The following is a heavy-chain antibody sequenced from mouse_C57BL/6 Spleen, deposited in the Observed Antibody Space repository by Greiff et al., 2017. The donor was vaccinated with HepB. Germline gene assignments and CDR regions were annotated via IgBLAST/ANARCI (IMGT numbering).Heavy chain of an antibody. CDR1: GYTFTDYY. CDR3: ARDLFD. D-gene: IGHD6-1*01. Sequence: VQLQQSGPELVKPGASVKISCKASGYTFTDYYMNWVKQSHGKSLEWIGDINPNNGGTSYNQKFKGKATLTVDKSSSTAYMELRSLTSEDSAVYYCARDLFDWGQGTTLTVSS. V-gene: IGHV1-26*01. J-gene: IGHJ2*01. CDR2: INPNNGGT.